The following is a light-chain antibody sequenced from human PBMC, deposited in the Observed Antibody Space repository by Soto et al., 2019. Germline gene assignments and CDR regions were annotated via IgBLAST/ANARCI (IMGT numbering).Light chain of an antibody. CDR1: QTISSW. Sequence: DIQMTQSPSTLSGSVGDRVTITCRASQTISSWLAWYQQKPGKAPKLLIYGASSRATGIPDRFSGSGSGTDFTLTIRRLEPEDFAVYYCQQYGSSPRTFGQGTKVDI. J-gene: IGKJ1*01. CDR2: GAS. V-gene: IGKV1-5*01. CDR3: QQYGSSPRT.